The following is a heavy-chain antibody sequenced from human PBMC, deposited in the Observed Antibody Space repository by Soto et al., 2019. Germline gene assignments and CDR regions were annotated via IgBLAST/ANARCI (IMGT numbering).Heavy chain of an antibody. CDR3: AKEYDFWSGYYDYYYYYGMDV. D-gene: IGHD3-3*01. CDR2: ISGSGGST. Sequence: GGSLRLSCAASGFTFSSYAMSWVRQAPGKGLEWVSAISGSGGSTYYADSVKGRFTISRDNSKNTLYLQMNSLRAEDTAVYYCAKEYDFWSGYYDYYYYYGMDVWGQGTTVTVSS. V-gene: IGHV3-23*01. CDR1: GFTFSSYA. J-gene: IGHJ6*02.